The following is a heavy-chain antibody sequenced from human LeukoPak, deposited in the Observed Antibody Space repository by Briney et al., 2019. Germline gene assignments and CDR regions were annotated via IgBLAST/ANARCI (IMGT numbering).Heavy chain of an antibody. Sequence: SETLSLTCTVSGGFISTYYWSWIRQPAGKGLEWIGRIYTSGSTNYNPSLKSRVTISVDTSKNQFSLKLSSVTAADTAVYYCARGDAAAAAKVDYWGQGTLVTVSS. J-gene: IGHJ4*02. CDR3: ARGDAAAAAKVDY. CDR2: IYTSGST. V-gene: IGHV4-4*07. CDR1: GGFISTYY. D-gene: IGHD6-25*01.